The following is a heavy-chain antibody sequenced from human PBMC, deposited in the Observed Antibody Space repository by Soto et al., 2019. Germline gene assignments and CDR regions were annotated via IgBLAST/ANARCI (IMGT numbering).Heavy chain of an antibody. J-gene: IGHJ5*02. Sequence: PGGSLILSCAASGFTFSSYWMHWVRQVPGKGLVWVSRINNDGSAATYADSVKGRFTISRDNAKNTVYLQMNSLRAEDTAVYYCVRDKPHNWFDPWGQGT. CDR2: INNDGSAA. CDR1: GFTFSSYW. CDR3: VRDKPHNWFDP. V-gene: IGHV3-74*01.